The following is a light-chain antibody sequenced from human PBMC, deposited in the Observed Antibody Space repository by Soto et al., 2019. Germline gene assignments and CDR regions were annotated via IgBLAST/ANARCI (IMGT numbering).Light chain of an antibody. CDR2: DAS. CDR1: QSVGSN. Sequence: EIVMTQSPATLSVSKGERVTLSCRARQSVGSNLAWYQQTPGQAPRVVIYDASTRATVIPARFSGSGSGTEFTLTISSLQSEDFAVYYCQQYDTWPLTFGGGTKADIK. CDR3: QQYDTWPLT. J-gene: IGKJ4*01. V-gene: IGKV3-15*01.